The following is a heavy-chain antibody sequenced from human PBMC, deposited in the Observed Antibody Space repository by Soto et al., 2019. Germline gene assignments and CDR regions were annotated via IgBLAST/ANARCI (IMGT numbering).Heavy chain of an antibody. CDR1: GFSFSSYA. V-gene: IGHV3-23*01. Sequence: EVQLLESGGGLVQPGGSLRLSCAAYGFSFSSYAMSWIRQAPGKGLEWVSAISGSGGSTYYADSVKGRFTISRDNSKNTLYLQMNSLRAEDTAVYYCAKGEGEYSSGWYGAFDIWGQGTMVTVSS. D-gene: IGHD6-19*01. J-gene: IGHJ3*02. CDR3: AKGEGEYSSGWYGAFDI. CDR2: ISGSGGST.